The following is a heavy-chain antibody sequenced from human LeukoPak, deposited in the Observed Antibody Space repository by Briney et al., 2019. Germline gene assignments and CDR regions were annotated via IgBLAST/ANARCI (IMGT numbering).Heavy chain of an antibody. CDR2: IYYSGST. J-gene: IGHJ5*02. D-gene: IGHD3-10*01. V-gene: IGHV4-59*11. CDR1: GGSMRSHY. Sequence: SETLSLTCTVSGGSMRSHYWSWIRQPPGKGLEWIGYIYYSGSTKYNPSLKSRVTISVDTSKNQFSLQLSSVTAADTAVYYCARESYGSESYKNWLDPWGQGTLVTVSS. CDR3: ARESYGSESYKNWLDP.